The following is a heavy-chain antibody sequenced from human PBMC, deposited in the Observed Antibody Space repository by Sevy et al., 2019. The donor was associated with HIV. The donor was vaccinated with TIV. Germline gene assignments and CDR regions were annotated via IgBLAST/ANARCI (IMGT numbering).Heavy chain of an antibody. Sequence: GGSLRLSCAASGITFSDHYMSWIRQAPGKGLEWVAYITNSGTTKYYAASVKGRFTISRDNARNSLYLQMNSLTADDAAVYYCVRDSPHTRDDHWYFGIDVWGQGTTVTVSS. V-gene: IGHV3-11*01. J-gene: IGHJ6*02. CDR3: VRDSPHTRDDHWYFGIDV. D-gene: IGHD2-2*01. CDR2: ITNSGTTK. CDR1: GITFSDHY.